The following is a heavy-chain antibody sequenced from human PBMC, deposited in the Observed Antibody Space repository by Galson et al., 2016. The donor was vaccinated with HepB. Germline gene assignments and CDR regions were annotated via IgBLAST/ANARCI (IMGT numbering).Heavy chain of an antibody. V-gene: IGHV3-43D*03. CDR1: GFTFQNYA. CDR3: AKDIYTGGWSKGDGFHY. CDR2: ITWDGDTT. Sequence: SLRLSCAASGFTFQNYAMHWVRQAPGKGLEWISLITWDGDTTYYANHVKGRFTISRDNSKNSLYLQMSSLRAEDTALYYCAKDIYTGGWSKGDGFHYWGQGTLVTVSS. D-gene: IGHD6-19*01. J-gene: IGHJ4*02.